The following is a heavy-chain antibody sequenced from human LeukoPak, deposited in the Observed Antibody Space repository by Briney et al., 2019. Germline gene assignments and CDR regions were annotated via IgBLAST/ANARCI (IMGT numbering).Heavy chain of an antibody. Sequence: GGSLRLSCAASGFTFDDYAMHWVRQAPGKGLEWVSLISGDGGSTYYADSVKGRFTISRDNSKNSLYLQMNSLRTEDTALYYCAVEDSSSWHFDYWGQGTLVTVSS. J-gene: IGHJ4*02. D-gene: IGHD6-13*01. CDR1: GFTFDDYA. V-gene: IGHV3-43*02. CDR2: ISGDGGST. CDR3: AVEDSSSWHFDY.